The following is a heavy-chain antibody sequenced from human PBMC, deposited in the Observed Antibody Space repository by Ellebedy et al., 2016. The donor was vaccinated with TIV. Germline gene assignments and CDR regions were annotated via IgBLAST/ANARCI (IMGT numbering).Heavy chain of an antibody. Sequence: MPSETLSLTCTVSGGSISSYYWSWIRQPPGKGLEWIGYIYYSGSTNYNPSLKSRVTISVDTSKNQFSLKLSSVTAADTAVYYCARAIAAAGTGHGWFDPWGQGTLVTVSS. V-gene: IGHV4-59*12. CDR2: IYYSGST. CDR1: GGSISSYY. J-gene: IGHJ5*02. D-gene: IGHD6-13*01. CDR3: ARAIAAAGTGHGWFDP.